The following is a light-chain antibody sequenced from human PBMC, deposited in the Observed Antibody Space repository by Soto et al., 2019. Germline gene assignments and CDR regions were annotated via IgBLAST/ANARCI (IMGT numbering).Light chain of an antibody. J-gene: IGLJ2*01. V-gene: IGLV4-69*01. CDR3: QTWGTGVRVV. Sequence: QLVLTQSPSASASLGASVKLTCTLSSGHSSYAIAWHQQQPEKGPRYLMKLNNDGSHSKGDEIPDRFSGSSSGAERYLIISSLQSEDEADYYCQTWGTGVRVVFGGGTKLTVL. CDR1: SGHSSYA. CDR2: LNNDGSH.